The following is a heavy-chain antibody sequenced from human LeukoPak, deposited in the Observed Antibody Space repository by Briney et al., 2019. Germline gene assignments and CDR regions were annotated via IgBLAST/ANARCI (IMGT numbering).Heavy chain of an antibody. J-gene: IGHJ4*02. D-gene: IGHD3-10*01. V-gene: IGHV4-39*01. CDR1: GGSISSSSYY. CDR3: ARLYYYGSRKSLYYFDY. Sequence: PSETLSLTCTVSGGSISSSSYYWGWIRQPPGKGLEWIGSIYYSGSTYYNPSLKSRVTISVDTSKNQFSLKLSSVTAADTAVYYCARLYYYGSRKSLYYFDYWGQGTLVTVSS. CDR2: IYYSGST.